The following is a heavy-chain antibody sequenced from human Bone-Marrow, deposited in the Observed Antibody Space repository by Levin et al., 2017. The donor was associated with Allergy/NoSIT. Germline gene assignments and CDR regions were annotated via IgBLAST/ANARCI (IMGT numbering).Heavy chain of an antibody. V-gene: IGHV1-18*01. J-gene: IGHJ4*02. CDR2: ISAYNGNT. CDR1: GYTFTSYG. Sequence: ASVKVSCKASGYTFTSYGISWVRQAPGQGLEWMGWISAYNGNTNYAQKLQGRVTMTTDTSTSTAYMELRSLRSDDTAVYYCARVMGPVAAAPQPFDYWGQGTLVTVSS. D-gene: IGHD2-15*01. CDR3: ARVMGPVAAAPQPFDY.